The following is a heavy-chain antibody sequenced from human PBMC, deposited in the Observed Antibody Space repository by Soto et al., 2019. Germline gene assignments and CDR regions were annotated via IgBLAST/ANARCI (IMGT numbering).Heavy chain of an antibody. J-gene: IGHJ4*02. D-gene: IGHD3-10*01. CDR1: GYTFTSYG. Sequence: GASVKVSCKASGYTFTSYGISWVRQAPGQGLEWMGWISAYNGNTNYAQKLQGRVTMTTDTSTSTAYMELRSLRSEDTAVYYCARGGRDDVGSDYWDYNLDYWGQGSVVT. V-gene: IGHV1-18*01. CDR3: ARGGRDDVGSDYWDYNLDY. CDR2: ISAYNGNT.